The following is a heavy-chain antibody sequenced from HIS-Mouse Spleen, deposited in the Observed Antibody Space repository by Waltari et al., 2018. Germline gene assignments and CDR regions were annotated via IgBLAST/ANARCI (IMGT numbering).Heavy chain of an antibody. V-gene: IGHV4-39*07. CDR2: IYYSGRP. CDR3: AREIPYSSSWYDWYFDL. D-gene: IGHD6-13*01. Sequence: QLQLQESGPGLVKPSETLSLTCTVSGGSISSSSYYWGWIRQPPGKGLEWIGGIYYSGRPPDTPSLMSRVTISVDTSKNQFSLKLSSVTAADTAVYYCAREIPYSSSWYDWYFDLWGRGTLVTVSS. J-gene: IGHJ2*01. CDR1: GGSISSSSYY.